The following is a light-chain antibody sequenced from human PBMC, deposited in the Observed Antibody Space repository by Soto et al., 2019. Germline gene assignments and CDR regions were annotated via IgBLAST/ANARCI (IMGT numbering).Light chain of an antibody. V-gene: IGLV2-14*01. CDR3: SSYTRGSTYV. CDR2: EVS. J-gene: IGLJ1*01. Sequence: QSALTQPASVSGSPGQSIAISCTGTSSDVGYYNYVSWYQHHPGKAPKLMIYEVSNRPSGVSIRFSGSKSGNTASLTISGLQAEDEADYYCSSYTRGSTYVFGTGTKLTVL. CDR1: SSDVGYYNY.